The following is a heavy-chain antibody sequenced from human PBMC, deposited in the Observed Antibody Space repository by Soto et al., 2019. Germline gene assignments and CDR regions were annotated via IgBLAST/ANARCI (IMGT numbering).Heavy chain of an antibody. V-gene: IGHV2-5*01. CDR3: VRRVIITPRHVVNCFDP. CDR1: GFSLTTSGVG. J-gene: IGHJ5*02. D-gene: IGHD1-1*01. CDR2: IFWNDDK. Sequence: SGPTLVNPTQTLTLTCTFSGFSLTTSGVGVAWIRQPPGKALEWLTVIFWNDDKQYSPSLKSRLTITKDTPKNQVVLTMTNMDPADTATYYCVRRVIITPRHVVNCFDPWGQGTLVTVSS.